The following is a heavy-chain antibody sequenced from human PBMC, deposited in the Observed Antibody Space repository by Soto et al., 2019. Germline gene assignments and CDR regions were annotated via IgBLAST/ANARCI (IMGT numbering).Heavy chain of an antibody. CDR1: GFTFSSYA. CDR3: ANIVVAPAALPLDV. D-gene: IGHD2-2*01. J-gene: IGHJ6*02. CDR2: ISYDGSNK. Sequence: PGGSLRLSCAACGFTFSSYAMHWVRQAPGKGLEWVAVISYDGSNKYYADSVKGRFSISRDNSKNTLYLQMNSLRAEDTAVYYCANIVVAPAALPLDVWGQGTMVTV. V-gene: IGHV3-30-3*01.